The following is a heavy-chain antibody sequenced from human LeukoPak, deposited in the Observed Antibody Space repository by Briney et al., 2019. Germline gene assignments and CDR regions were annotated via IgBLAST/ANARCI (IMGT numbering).Heavy chain of an antibody. CDR1: GGTFSSFP. D-gene: IGHD3-10*02. Sequence: SVKVSCKASGGTFSSFPISWVRQAPGQGLEWLGRIIPFLDTTNYAHKYQGRVKITADKSTSTAYLELRSLISEDTAIYYCARAAGLGKMVGDLIYNWGQGTTVTVSS. V-gene: IGHV1-69*08. CDR2: IIPFLDTT. CDR3: ARAAGLGKMVGDLIYN. J-gene: IGHJ6*02.